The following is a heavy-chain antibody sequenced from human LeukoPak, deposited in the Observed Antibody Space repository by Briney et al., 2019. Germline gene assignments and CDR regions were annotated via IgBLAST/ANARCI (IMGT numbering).Heavy chain of an antibody. V-gene: IGHV4-39*07. CDR2: IYYRGDT. Sequence: SETLSLTCTVSGGSIISSTYYWGWIRQPPWKGLEWIVTIYYRGDTYYNPSLKSRVTISLDTSKNQFSLRLSSVTAADTAVYYCTRNRGDYCGTTSCDWNEFDPWGQGALVTVSS. J-gene: IGHJ5*02. CDR1: GGSIISSTYY. D-gene: IGHD2-2*01. CDR3: TRNRGDYCGTTSCDWNEFDP.